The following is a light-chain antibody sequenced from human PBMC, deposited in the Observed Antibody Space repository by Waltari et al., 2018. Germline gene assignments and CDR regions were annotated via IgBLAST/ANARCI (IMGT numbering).Light chain of an antibody. V-gene: IGKV1-5*03. CDR2: KAS. CDR1: QNIGNL. J-gene: IGKJ1*01. CDR3: QQYNAYWT. Sequence: DIQVTQSPSTLSASVGDRVTITCRAGQNIGNLLAWYQQKPGKAPKVLISKASTLEGGVPSRFSGSGSGTEFTLTISSLLPEDFATYYCQQYNAYWTFGQGTKVEIK.